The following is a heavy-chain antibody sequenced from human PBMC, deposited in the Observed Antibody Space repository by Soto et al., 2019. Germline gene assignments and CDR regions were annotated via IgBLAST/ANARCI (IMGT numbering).Heavy chain of an antibody. J-gene: IGHJ4*02. Sequence: ASVKVSCKASGYTFTSYAIHWVRQAPGQGLEWMGWINAGNGNTKYSQKFQGRVTITKNTSASTAYMELSSLRAEDTAVYYCANWGKSGSDFWGQGTLVTVSS. CDR3: ANWGKSGSDF. D-gene: IGHD1-26*01. CDR2: INAGNGNT. V-gene: IGHV1-3*01. CDR1: GYTFTSYA.